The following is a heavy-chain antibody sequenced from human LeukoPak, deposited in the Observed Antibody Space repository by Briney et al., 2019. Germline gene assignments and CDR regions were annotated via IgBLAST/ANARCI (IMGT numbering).Heavy chain of an antibody. CDR3: ARWFGDY. D-gene: IGHD3-10*01. J-gene: IGHJ4*02. V-gene: IGHV4-39*01. CDR2: IYYSGST. CDR1: GVSISSSSYY. Sequence: SETLSLTCTVSGVSISSSSYYWGWIRQPPGKGLEWIGSIYYSGSTYYNPSLKSRVTISVDTSKNQFSLKLSSVTAADTAVYYCARWFGDYWGQGTLVTVSS.